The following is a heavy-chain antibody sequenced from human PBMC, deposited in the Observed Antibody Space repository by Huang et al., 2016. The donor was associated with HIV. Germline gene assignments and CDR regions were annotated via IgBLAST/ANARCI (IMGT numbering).Heavy chain of an antibody. CDR1: GYSFSIYW. Sequence: EVQLVQSGAEVKKPGESLKISCTGSGYSFSIYWIAWVRQMPGKGLGWIGLIDPLESKSTYSPSFEGHVSISVDKSINTVYLHWSSLKASDTAIYYCAKGRRAFDVWGQGTWVTVSS. J-gene: IGHJ3*01. CDR3: AKGRRAFDV. V-gene: IGHV5-51*03. CDR2: IDPLESKS.